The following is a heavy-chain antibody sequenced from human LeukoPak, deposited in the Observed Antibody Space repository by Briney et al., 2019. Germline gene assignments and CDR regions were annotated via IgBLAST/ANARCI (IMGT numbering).Heavy chain of an antibody. Sequence: SVKVSCKASGGTFSSYAISWVRQAPGQGLEWMGRIIPILGIANYAQKFQGRVTITADKSASTAYMELSSLRSEDTAVYYCARVTRDSSGYYGLDYWGQGTLVTVSS. CDR2: IIPILGIA. CDR1: GGTFSSYA. D-gene: IGHD3-22*01. CDR3: ARVTRDSSGYYGLDY. V-gene: IGHV1-69*04. J-gene: IGHJ4*02.